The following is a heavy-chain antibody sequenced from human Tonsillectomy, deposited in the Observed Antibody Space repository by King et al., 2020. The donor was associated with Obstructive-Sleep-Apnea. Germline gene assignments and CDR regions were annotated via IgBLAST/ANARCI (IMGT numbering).Heavy chain of an antibody. Sequence: VQLVESGGGVVQPGRSLRLSCAASGFTFSSYAMHWVRQAPGKGLEWVAVISYDGSNKYYADSVKGRFTISRDNSKNTLYLQMNSLRAEDTAVYYCARGGDTIFPWDWGQGTLVTVSS. J-gene: IGHJ4*02. CDR2: ISYDGSNK. CDR3: ARGGDTIFPWD. CDR1: GFTFSSYA. V-gene: IGHV3-30*04. D-gene: IGHD3-9*01.